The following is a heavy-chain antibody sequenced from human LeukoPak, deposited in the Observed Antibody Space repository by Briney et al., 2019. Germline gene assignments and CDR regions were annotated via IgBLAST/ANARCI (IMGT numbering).Heavy chain of an antibody. Sequence: GGSLRLSCAASGFTFSDYSMNWVRPAPGKGLEWVSSISSSSSYIYYADSVKGRFTISRDNAKNSLYLQMNSLRAEDTAVYYCARREIYGSGSYSFDYWGQGTLVTVSS. D-gene: IGHD3-10*01. CDR1: GFTFSDYS. CDR2: ISSSSSYI. V-gene: IGHV3-21*01. J-gene: IGHJ4*02. CDR3: ARREIYGSGSYSFDY.